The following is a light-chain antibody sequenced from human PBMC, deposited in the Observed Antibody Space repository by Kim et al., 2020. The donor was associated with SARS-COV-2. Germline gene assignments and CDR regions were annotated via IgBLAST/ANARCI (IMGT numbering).Light chain of an antibody. CDR3: AAWDDRLSAWM. CDR2: DDN. J-gene: IGLJ3*02. Sequence: GRSVIISCSGSHTDIGRNYVYWYQQVPGTAPKRLIYDDNKRPSGVPDRFSGSKSGTSASLAISGLRSEDEADFYCAAWDDRLSAWMFGGGTQLTVL. CDR1: HTDIGRNY. V-gene: IGLV1-47*01.